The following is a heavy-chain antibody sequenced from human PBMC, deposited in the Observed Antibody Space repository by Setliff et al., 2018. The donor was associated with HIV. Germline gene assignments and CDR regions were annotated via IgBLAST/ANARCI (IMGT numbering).Heavy chain of an antibody. Sequence: GGSLRLSCAASGFFFKNAWMSWVRQAPGKGLEWIGRIKSEADGGTEESAAFLKGRFTISRDDSKNTLFSQMNSLKVEDTALYYCTTAGHGSLDFDYWGQGTRVTVSS. V-gene: IGHV3-15*01. D-gene: IGHD1-1*01. CDR1: GFFFKNAW. CDR3: TTAGHGSLDFDY. CDR2: IKSEADGGTE. J-gene: IGHJ4*02.